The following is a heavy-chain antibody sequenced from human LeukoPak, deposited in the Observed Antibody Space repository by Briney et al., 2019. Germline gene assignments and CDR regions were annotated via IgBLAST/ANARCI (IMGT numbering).Heavy chain of an antibody. D-gene: IGHD6-19*01. V-gene: IGHV4-34*01. CDR3: ARGSSAVAGTCWFDP. J-gene: IGHJ5*02. CDR2: INHSGST. CDR1: GGSFSGYY. Sequence: SETLSLTCAVYGGSFSGYYWSWIRQPPGKGLEWIGEINHSGSTNYNPSLKSRVTISVDTSKNQFSLKLSSVTAADTAVYYCARGSSAVAGTCWFDPWGQGTLVTVSS.